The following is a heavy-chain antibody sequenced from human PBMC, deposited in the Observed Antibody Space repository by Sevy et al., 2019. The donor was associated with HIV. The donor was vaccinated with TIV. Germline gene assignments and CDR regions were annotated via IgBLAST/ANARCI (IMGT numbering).Heavy chain of an antibody. V-gene: IGHV5-51*01. CDR2: IYPGDSDT. CDR3: ARLSGGTMVRGVIMRPWFDP. CDR1: GYSLTSYW. Sequence: GESLKISCKGSGYSLTSYWIGWVRQMPGKGLEWMGIIYPGDSDTRYSPSFQGQVTISADKSISTAYLQWSSLKASDTAMYYCARLSGGTMVRGVIMRPWFDPWGQGTLVTVSS. J-gene: IGHJ5*02. D-gene: IGHD3-10*01.